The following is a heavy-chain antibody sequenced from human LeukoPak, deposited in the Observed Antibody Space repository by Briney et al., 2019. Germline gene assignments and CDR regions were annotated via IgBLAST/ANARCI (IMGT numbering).Heavy chain of an antibody. D-gene: IGHD3-10*01. CDR3: VKDSSSGSYFDY. CDR2: ISSNGSST. CDR1: GFTFSRYA. V-gene: IGHV3-64D*06. J-gene: IGHJ4*02. Sequence: PGGSLRLSCSASGFTFSRYAMHWVRHAQGKGLEYVSAISSNGSSTYYADSVKGRFTISRDNSRNTLHLQMSSLRVEDTAVYYCVKDSSSGSYFDYWGEGTLVTVSS.